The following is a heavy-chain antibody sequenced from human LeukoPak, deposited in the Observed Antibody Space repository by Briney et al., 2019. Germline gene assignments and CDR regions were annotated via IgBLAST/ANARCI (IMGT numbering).Heavy chain of an antibody. Sequence: PGGSLRLSCAPSGFTHSSNWMHWLRQAPRNRLVWVSRVRGDGIITYYAHSVKGRFTMSRDNAKNTLYLQINSLRVEDTAVYYCARDYCSGSGCYGAHIPSGRLRKFDPWGQGTMVTVSS. J-gene: IGHJ5*02. D-gene: IGHD2-15*01. CDR1: GFTHSSNW. CDR3: ARDYCSGSGCYGAHIPSGRLRKFDP. V-gene: IGHV3-74*01. CDR2: VRGDGIIT.